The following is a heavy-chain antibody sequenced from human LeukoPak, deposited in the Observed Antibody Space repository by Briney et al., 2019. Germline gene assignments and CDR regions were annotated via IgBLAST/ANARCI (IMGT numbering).Heavy chain of an antibody. Sequence: ASVKVSCKASGYTFTSYDINRVRQATGQGIEWMGWMNPNSGNTGYAQKFQGRVTMTRNTSISTAYMELSSLRSEDTAVYYCARGLNIAAADNWFDPWGQGTLVTVSS. CDR1: GYTFTSYD. V-gene: IGHV1-8*01. CDR2: MNPNSGNT. J-gene: IGHJ5*02. D-gene: IGHD6-13*01. CDR3: ARGLNIAAADNWFDP.